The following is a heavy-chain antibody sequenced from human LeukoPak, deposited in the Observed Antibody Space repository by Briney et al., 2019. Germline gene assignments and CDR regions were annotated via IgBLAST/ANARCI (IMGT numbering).Heavy chain of an antibody. CDR3: AKAGNWGFYFDF. J-gene: IGHJ4*02. Sequence: GGSLRLSCVASGFTFSTYAMNWVRQAPGKGLEWVSHISGSGGTTFYADSVKGRFTVSRDNSKNTLFLQMNSLSAEDTAVYYCAKAGNWGFYFDFWGQGTLVTASS. CDR1: GFTFSTYA. D-gene: IGHD7-27*01. CDR2: ISGSGGTT. V-gene: IGHV3-23*01.